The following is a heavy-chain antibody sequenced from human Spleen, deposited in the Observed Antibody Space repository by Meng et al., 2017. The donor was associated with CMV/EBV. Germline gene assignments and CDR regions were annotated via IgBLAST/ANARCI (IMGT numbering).Heavy chain of an antibody. V-gene: IGHV3-20*04. J-gene: IGHJ3*02. CDR1: GFTFDDYG. D-gene: IGHD1-26*01. CDR2: IRWNGETT. Sequence: GESLKISCAASGFTFDDYGMSWVRQAPGKGLEWVSGIRWNGETTAYTDSVRGRFTISRDNAKKSLHLQMNSLRAEDTALYYCARAVGPTIVDALDIWGQGTLVTVSS. CDR3: ARAVGPTIVDALDI.